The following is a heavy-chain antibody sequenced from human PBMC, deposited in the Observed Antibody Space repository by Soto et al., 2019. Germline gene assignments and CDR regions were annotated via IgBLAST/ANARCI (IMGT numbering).Heavy chain of an antibody. CDR1: GGSISSYY. CDR2: IYTSGST. V-gene: IGHV4-4*07. Sequence: PSETLSLTCTVSGGSISSYYWSWIRRPAGKGLEWIGRIYTSGSTNYNPSLKSRVTMSVDTSKNQFSLKLSSVTAADTAVYYCARGRGRAVAGTGGWFDPWGQGTLVTVSS. CDR3: ARGRGRAVAGTGGWFDP. D-gene: IGHD6-19*01. J-gene: IGHJ5*02.